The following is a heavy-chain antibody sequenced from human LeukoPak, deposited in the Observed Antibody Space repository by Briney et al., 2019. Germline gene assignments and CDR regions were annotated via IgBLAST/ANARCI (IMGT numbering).Heavy chain of an antibody. CDR3: ARHTEGFDGGAFDY. J-gene: IGHJ4*02. D-gene: IGHD4-23*01. CDR1: GGSFSGYY. Sequence: KSSETLSLTCAVYGGSFSGYYWSWIRQPPGKGLEWIGEINHSGSTNYNPSLKSRVTISVDTSKNQFSLKLSSVTAADTAVYYCARHTEGFDGGAFDYWGQGTLVTVSS. V-gene: IGHV4-34*01. CDR2: INHSGST.